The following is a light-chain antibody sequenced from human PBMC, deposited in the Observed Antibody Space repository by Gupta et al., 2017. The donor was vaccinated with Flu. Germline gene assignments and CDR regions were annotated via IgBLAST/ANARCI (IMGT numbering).Light chain of an antibody. J-gene: IGKJ2*03. V-gene: IGKV1-5*03. Sequence: DSVTINCLVSQSINSCLVWYQQKPGKAPKILIYQASILETGVPSRFSGSGSWTEFSLTISCLQPDDFATYYCQHYSSYSGHSFGQGTKLEIK. CDR2: QAS. CDR3: QHYSSYSGHS. CDR1: QSINSC.